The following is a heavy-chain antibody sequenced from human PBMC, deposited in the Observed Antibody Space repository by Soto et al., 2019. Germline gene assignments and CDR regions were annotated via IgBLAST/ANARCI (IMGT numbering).Heavy chain of an antibody. CDR2: ISSTSATI. D-gene: IGHD7-27*01. CDR1: GFTFSSSS. V-gene: IGHV3-48*02. CDR3: ARDNLGNWGAWYFDL. J-gene: IGHJ2*01. Sequence: EVQLVESGGGLVQPGGSLRLSCAASGFTFSSSSMNWVRQAPGKGPEWVSYISSTSATIYYADSVKGRFTISRDNAKNSLYLQMNSLRDEDTAVYYCARDNLGNWGAWYFDLWGRGTLVTVSS.